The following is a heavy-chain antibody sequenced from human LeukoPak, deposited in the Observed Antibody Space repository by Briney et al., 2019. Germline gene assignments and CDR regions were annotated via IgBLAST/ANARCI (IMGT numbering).Heavy chain of an antibody. CDR1: GFTFSSYA. V-gene: IGHV3-30-3*02. J-gene: IGHJ4*02. D-gene: IGHD4-17*01. CDR2: ISYDGSNK. Sequence: GGSLRLSCAASGFTFSSYAMHWVRQAPGKGLEWVAVISYDGSNKYYADSVKGRFTISRDNSKNTLYLQMNSLRAEDAAVYYCAKSEVTTACFDYWGQGTLVTVSS. CDR3: AKSEVTTACFDY.